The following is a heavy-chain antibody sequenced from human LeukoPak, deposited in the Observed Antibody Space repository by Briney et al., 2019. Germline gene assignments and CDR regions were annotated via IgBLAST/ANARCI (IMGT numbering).Heavy chain of an antibody. D-gene: IGHD1-1*01. V-gene: IGHV4-39*02. CDR1: GGSISSSYYY. J-gene: IGHJ4*02. CDR3: ARDSNWKFDY. Sequence: PSETLSLTCTVSGGSISSSYYYWGWIRQPPGKGLEWIGSIYYSGSTYYNPSLKSRVTISVDTSKNQFSLKLRSVTAADTAVYYCARDSNWKFDYWGQGTLVTVSS. CDR2: IYYSGST.